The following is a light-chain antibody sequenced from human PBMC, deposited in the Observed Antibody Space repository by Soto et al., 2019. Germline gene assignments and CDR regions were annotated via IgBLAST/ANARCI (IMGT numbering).Light chain of an antibody. CDR2: GTS. J-gene: IGKJ3*01. CDR1: QSVSSGN. CDR3: QQRSNWPIT. Sequence: EIVLTQSPGTLSLSPGQRATLSCRASQSVSSGNLAWYQQKPGQAPRLLIYGTSNRATGIPDRFTGSGSGTEFTLTISSLEPEDFAVYYCQQRSNWPITFGPGTKVDIK. V-gene: IGKV3D-20*02.